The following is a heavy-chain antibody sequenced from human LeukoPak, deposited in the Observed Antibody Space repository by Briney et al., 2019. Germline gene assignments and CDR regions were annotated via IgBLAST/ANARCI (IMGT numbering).Heavy chain of an antibody. V-gene: IGHV3-30*02. D-gene: IGHD3-10*01. CDR2: IRYDGSKK. CDR1: GCTFSSYG. J-gene: IGHJ4*02. Sequence: GGSLRLSCVASGCTFSSYGIHWIRKAPGKGLEWVAFIRYDGSKKFYSDSVKGLFTISRDNSKNTLYLKINSLRTEDTAVYFCAKDRPPQYDSVTYSDYWGQGTLVTVSS. CDR3: AKDRPPQYDSVTYSDY.